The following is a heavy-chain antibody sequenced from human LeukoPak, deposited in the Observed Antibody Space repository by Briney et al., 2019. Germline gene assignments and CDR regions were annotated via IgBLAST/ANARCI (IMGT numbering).Heavy chain of an antibody. CDR2: IYYSGST. V-gene: IGHV4-39*07. CDR3: ARGYSNWYFDY. J-gene: IGHJ4*02. Sequence: SETLPLTCTVSGGSISSSSYYWGWIRQPPGKGLEWIGSIYYSGSTYYNPSLKSRVTISVDTSKNQFSLKLSSVTAADTAVYYCARGYSNWYFDYWGQGTLVTVSS. CDR1: GGSISSSSYY. D-gene: IGHD4-11*01.